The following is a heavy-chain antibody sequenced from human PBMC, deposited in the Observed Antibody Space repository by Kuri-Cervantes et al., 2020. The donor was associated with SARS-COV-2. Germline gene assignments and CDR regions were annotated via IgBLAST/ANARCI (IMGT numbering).Heavy chain of an antibody. V-gene: IGHV1-46*01. CDR3: ARVVGYCSSTSCYYYYYYMDV. J-gene: IGHJ6*03. D-gene: IGHD2-2*01. Sequence: ASVKVSCKASGYTFTSYYMHWVRQAPGQGLEWMGIINPSGGSTSYAQKFQGRVTMTRDTSTSTVYMELSSLRSEDTAVYYCARVVGYCSSTSCYYYYYYMDVWGKGTTVTVSS. CDR1: GYTFTSYY. CDR2: INPSGGST.